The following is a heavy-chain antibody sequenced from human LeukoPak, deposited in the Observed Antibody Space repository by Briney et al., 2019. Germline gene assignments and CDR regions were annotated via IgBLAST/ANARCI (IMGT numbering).Heavy chain of an antibody. J-gene: IGHJ4*02. CDR1: GFTFSSYA. Sequence: GGSLRLSCAASGFTFSSYAMSWVRQAPGKGLEWVSAISGSGGDTYYADSAKGRFTISRDNSKNTLYVQMNSLRAEDTAVYYCAKDLGGEGGSGFPGYWGQGTLVTVPS. CDR3: AKDLGGEGGSGFPGY. D-gene: IGHD3-10*01. CDR2: ISGSGGDT. V-gene: IGHV3-23*01.